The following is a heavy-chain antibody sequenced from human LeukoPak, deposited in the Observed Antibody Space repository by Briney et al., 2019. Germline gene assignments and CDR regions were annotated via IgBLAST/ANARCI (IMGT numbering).Heavy chain of an antibody. CDR2: IYSGGRT. Sequence: GGSLRLSCAASGFTVSSNYMSWVRQAPGKGLEWVSVIYSGGRTYYADSVKGRFTISRDNAKNSLYLQMNSLRAEDTAVYYCVRDGRHCTGDCYYDYWGRGILVTVSS. CDR1: GFTVSSNY. D-gene: IGHD2-21*02. J-gene: IGHJ4*02. V-gene: IGHV3-53*01. CDR3: VRDGRHCTGDCYYDY.